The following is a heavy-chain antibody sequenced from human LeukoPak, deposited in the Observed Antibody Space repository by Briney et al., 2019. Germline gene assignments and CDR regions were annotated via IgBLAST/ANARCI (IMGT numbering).Heavy chain of an antibody. V-gene: IGHV1-2*02. J-gene: IGHJ4*02. D-gene: IGHD5-18*01. CDR1: GYTFTGYY. CDR2: INPNSGGT. CDR3: ARGPGLDHGYSYGLNY. Sequence: GASVKVSCKASGYTFTGYYMHWVRQAPGQGLEWMGWINPNSGGTNYAQKFQGRVTMTRDTSISTAYMELSRLRSDDTAVYYCARGPGLDHGYSYGLNYWGQGTLVTVSS.